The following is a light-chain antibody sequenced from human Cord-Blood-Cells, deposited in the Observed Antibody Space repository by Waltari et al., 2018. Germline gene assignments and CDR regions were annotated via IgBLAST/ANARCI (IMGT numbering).Light chain of an antibody. CDR3: QQYYSTPWT. CDR1: QSVLYSSNNKNY. Sequence: DMVMTQSPDSLAVSLGVRATINCKSSQSVLYSSNNKNYLAWYQQKPGQPPKLLIYWASTRESGVPDRFSGSGSGTDFTLTISSLQAEDVAFYYCQQYYSTPWTFGQGTKVEIK. J-gene: IGKJ1*01. V-gene: IGKV4-1*01. CDR2: WAS.